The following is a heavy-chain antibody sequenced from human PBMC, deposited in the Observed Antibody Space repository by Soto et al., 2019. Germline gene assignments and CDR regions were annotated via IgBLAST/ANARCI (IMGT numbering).Heavy chain of an antibody. J-gene: IGHJ4*02. CDR3: AREFAPGSPNYDY. CDR2: FTRSGNT. D-gene: IGHD3-10*01. V-gene: IGHV3-23*01. Sequence: GGSLRLSCAASGFTFSNYAMSWVRQAPGKGLEWVSTFTRSGNTYYADSVKGRFTTSRDNSKNTLYLQMDSLRAEDTAVYHCAREFAPGSPNYDYWGLGTLVTVSS. CDR1: GFTFSNYA.